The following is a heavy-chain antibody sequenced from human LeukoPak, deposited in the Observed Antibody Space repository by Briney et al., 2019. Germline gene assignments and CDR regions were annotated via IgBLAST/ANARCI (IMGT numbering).Heavy chain of an antibody. D-gene: IGHD2-8*02. J-gene: IGHJ5*02. V-gene: IGHV3-23*01. Sequence: GGSLRLSCAASGFTFSTFAMIWVRQPPGKGLEWVSSIFPSGSEIHYADSVRGRFTISRDNSKSTLSLQMNSLRAEDTAIYYCATYRQVLLPFEAWGQGTLVTVSS. CDR2: IFPSGSEI. CDR3: ATYRQVLLPFEA. CDR1: GFTFSTFA.